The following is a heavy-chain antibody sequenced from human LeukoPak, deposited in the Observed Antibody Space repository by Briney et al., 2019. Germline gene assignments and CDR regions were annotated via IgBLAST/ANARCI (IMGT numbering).Heavy chain of an antibody. D-gene: IGHD2-2*03. J-gene: IGHJ6*02. CDR3: ARDLGLDIVVVSADKAGYGMDV. Sequence: PGRSLRLSCAASGFTFSSYAMHWVRQAPGKGLEWVAVISYDGSNKYYADSVKGRFTISRDNSKNTLYLQMNSLRAEDTAVYYCARDLGLDIVVVSADKAGYGMDVWGQGTTVTVSS. CDR2: ISYDGSNK. V-gene: IGHV3-30-3*01. CDR1: GFTFSSYA.